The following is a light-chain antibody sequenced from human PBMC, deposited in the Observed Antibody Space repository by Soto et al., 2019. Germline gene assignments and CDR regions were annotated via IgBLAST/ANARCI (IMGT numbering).Light chain of an antibody. CDR3: QQYNNWPPSRLT. CDR1: QSVSSN. V-gene: IGKV3-15*01. CDR2: GAS. J-gene: IGKJ4*01. Sequence: EIVMTQSPATLSVSPGERATLSCRASQSVSSNLAWYQQKPGQAPRLLIHGASTRATGIPARFSGSGSGTEFTLTISSLQSEDFAVYYCQQYNNWPPSRLTFGGGTKVDI.